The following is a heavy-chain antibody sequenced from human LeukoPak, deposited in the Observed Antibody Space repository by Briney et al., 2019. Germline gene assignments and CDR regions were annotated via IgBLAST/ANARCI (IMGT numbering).Heavy chain of an antibody. CDR3: ARAIEYYYYYMDV. CDR1: GYTFTSYY. J-gene: IGHJ6*03. V-gene: IGHV1-46*01. Sequence: ASVKVSCKASGYTFTSYYMHWVRQAPGQGLERMGIINPSGGSTSYAQKFQGRVTMTRDMSTSTVYMELSSLRSEDTAVYYCARAIEYYYYYMDVWGKGTTVTVSS. CDR2: INPSGGST.